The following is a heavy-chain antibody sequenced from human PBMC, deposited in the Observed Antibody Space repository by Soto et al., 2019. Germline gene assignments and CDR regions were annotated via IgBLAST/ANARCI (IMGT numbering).Heavy chain of an antibody. CDR2: IYHTGIT. V-gene: IGHV4-4*02. CDR1: GGSISSDNW. Sequence: QVQLQESGPGLVRPSGTLSLTCAVSGGSISSDNWWGWVRQPPGKGLEWIGEIYHTGITNSNPPLKSRVIMSGDKSKNQFSLRLTSVTAADTAVFYCARFGSPSLLLGELAPYYFDYWGQGILVTVSS. CDR3: ARFGSPSLLLGELAPYYFDY. J-gene: IGHJ4*02. D-gene: IGHD3-16*01.